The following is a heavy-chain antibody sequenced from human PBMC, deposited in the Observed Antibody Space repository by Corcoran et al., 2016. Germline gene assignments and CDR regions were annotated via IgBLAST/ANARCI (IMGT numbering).Heavy chain of an antibody. Sequence: QVQLVESGGGVVQPGRSLRLSCEVSGFTLSDYGIHWVRQTPVKGLEWVAVISKDGGSKYYADSVKGRFTISRDNSKNTLYLQMNSLTFEDTAGYYCARDRGRMGSLELENDHFGKDVWGQGTTVTVSS. J-gene: IGHJ6*02. D-gene: IGHD1-1*01. CDR2: ISKDGGSK. CDR1: GFTLSDYG. V-gene: IGHV3-30*03. CDR3: ARDRGRMGSLELENDHFGKDV.